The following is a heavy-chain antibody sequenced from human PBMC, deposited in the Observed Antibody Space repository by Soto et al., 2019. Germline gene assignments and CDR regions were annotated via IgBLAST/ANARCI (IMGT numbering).Heavy chain of an antibody. D-gene: IGHD1-20*01. J-gene: IGHJ3*02. CDR2: ISGSGGST. Sequence: PGGSLRLSCAASGFTFSSYAMSWVRQAPGKGLEWVSAISGSGGSTYYADSVKGRFTISRDNSKNTLYLQMNSLRAEDTAVYYCAKSIRRLHPFTGHAFDIWGQGTMVTVSS. CDR3: AKSIRRLHPFTGHAFDI. V-gene: IGHV3-23*01. CDR1: GFTFSSYA.